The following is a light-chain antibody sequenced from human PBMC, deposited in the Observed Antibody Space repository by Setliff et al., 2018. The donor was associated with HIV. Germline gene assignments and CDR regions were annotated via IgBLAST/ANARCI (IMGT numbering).Light chain of an antibody. Sequence: QSVLTQPPSVSAAPGQKVTISCYGSSFNIGNNYVSWYQHLPGTAPKLLIYDSSVRTSGTPDRFSAFKSGTSGTLGITGLQTGDEGDYYCGTWDDSLSAGVFGTGTKVTVL. V-gene: IGLV1-51*01. CDR3: GTWDDSLSAGV. CDR1: SFNIGNNY. J-gene: IGLJ1*01. CDR2: DSS.